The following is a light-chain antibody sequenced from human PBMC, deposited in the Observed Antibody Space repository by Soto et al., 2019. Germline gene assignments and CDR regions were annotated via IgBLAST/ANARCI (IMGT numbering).Light chain of an antibody. J-gene: IGLJ3*02. CDR2: STY. Sequence: QAVVTQEPSLTVSPGGTVTLTCASSTGAVTSDYYPNWLQQKPGQAPRSLIHSTYTRHFWTPARFSGSLLGGKAALTMSDVQPEDEADYYCLLYHGAAQVFGGGTKLTVL. CDR1: TGAVTSDYY. V-gene: IGLV7-43*01. CDR3: LLYHGAAQV.